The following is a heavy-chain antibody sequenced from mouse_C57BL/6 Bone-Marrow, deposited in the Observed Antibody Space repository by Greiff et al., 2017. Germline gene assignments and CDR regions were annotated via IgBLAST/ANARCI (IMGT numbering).Heavy chain of an antibody. V-gene: IGHV5-9-1*02. CDR2: ISSGGDYI. CDR3: TTDRVRCDCGAWVAY. Sequence: DVMLVESGAGLVKPGGSLKLSCAASGFTFSSYAMSWVRQTPEKRPEWVAYISSGGDYIYYEQTVKGRFTISRDNARNTLYLQMSSLKSEDTAMYYYTTDRVRCDCGAWVAYWGQGPLVTVTA. CDR1: GFTFSSYA. D-gene: IGHD3-1*01. J-gene: IGHJ3*01.